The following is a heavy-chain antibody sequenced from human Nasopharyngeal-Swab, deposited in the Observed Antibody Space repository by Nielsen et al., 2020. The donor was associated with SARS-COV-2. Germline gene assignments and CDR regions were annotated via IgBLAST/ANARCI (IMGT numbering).Heavy chain of an antibody. CDR3: ARDQTYDSSGPDLSFDY. CDR1: GFTFDDYA. Sequence: GESLKISCAASGFTFDDYAMHWVRQAPGKGLEWVSLISGDGGSTYYADSVKGRFTISRDNAKNSLYLQMNSLRAEDTAVYYCARDQTYDSSGPDLSFDYWGQGTLVTVSS. V-gene: IGHV3-43*02. J-gene: IGHJ4*02. D-gene: IGHD3-22*01. CDR2: ISGDGGST.